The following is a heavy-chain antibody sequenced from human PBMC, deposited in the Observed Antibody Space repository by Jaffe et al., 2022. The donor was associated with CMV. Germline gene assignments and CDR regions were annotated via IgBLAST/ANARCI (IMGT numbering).Heavy chain of an antibody. CDR1: GGSISSSSYY. J-gene: IGHJ4*02. V-gene: IGHV4-39*01. D-gene: IGHD3-22*01. Sequence: QLQLQESGPGLVKPSETLSLTCTVSGGSISSSSYYWGWIRQPPGKGLEWIGSIYYSGSTYYNPSLKSRVTISVDTSKNQFSLKLSSVTAADTAVYYCARRVRYYDSRAFDYWGQGTLVTVSS. CDR2: IYYSGST. CDR3: ARRVRYYDSRAFDY.